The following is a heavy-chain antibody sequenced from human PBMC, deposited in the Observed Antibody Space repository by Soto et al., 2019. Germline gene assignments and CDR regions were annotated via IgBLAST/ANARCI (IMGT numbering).Heavy chain of an antibody. Sequence: ESGPTLVNPTQTLTLTCTFSGFSLSTSGMRVSWIRQPPGKALEWLARIDWDDDKFYSTSLKTRLTISKDTSKNQVVLTMTNMDPVDTATYYCARDFMLYGMDVWGQGTTVTVSS. CDR2: IDWDDDK. CDR1: GFSLSTSGMR. CDR3: ARDFMLYGMDV. D-gene: IGHD3-10*02. J-gene: IGHJ6*02. V-gene: IGHV2-70*04.